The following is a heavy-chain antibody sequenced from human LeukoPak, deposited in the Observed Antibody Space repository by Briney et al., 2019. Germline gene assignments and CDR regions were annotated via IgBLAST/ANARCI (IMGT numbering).Heavy chain of an antibody. CDR3: ARGQGGALLDY. CDR2: IHYSGST. V-gene: IGHV4-34*01. CDR1: GGSFSGYY. D-gene: IGHD2-21*01. J-gene: IGHJ4*02. Sequence: SETLSLTCAIYGGSFSGYYWIWIRQPPGKGLEWIGEIHYSGSTNYNPSLKSRVTISVDTSNNQFSLKLSSVTAADTAVYYCARGQGGALLDYWGQGTLVTVSS.